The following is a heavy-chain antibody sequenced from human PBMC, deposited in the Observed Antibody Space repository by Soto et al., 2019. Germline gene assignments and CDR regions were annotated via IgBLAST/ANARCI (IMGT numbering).Heavy chain of an antibody. D-gene: IGHD6-13*01. J-gene: IGHJ5*02. CDR1: GFTFSSYE. CDR3: ARALRATAAWNWFDP. Sequence: GGSLRLSCAASGFTFSSYEMNWVRQAPGKRPEWISYISSGGTTTDYAASVRGRFTVSRDNTKNSLYLQMNSLRAEDTAFYYCARALRATAAWNWFDPWGQGTLVTVSS. CDR2: ISSGGTTT. V-gene: IGHV3-48*03.